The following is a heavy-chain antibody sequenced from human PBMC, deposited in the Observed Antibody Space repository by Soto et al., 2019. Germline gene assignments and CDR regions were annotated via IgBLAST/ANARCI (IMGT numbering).Heavy chain of an antibody. J-gene: IGHJ4*02. CDR1: GFTFSSYA. CDR2: ISYDGSNK. D-gene: IGHD6-19*01. Sequence: PGGSLRLSCAASGFTFSSYAMHWVRQAPGKGLEWVAVISYDGSNKYYADSVKGRFTISRDNSKNTLYLQMNSLRAEDTAVYYCARLAVAGTTNFDYWGQGTLVTVSS. CDR3: ARLAVAGTTNFDY. V-gene: IGHV3-30-3*01.